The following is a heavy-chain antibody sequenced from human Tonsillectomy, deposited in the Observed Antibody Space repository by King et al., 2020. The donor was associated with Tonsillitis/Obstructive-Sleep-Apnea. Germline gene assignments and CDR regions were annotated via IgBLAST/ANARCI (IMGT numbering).Heavy chain of an antibody. V-gene: IGHV3-23*04. CDR1: GFTFSSYA. CDR3: AKVLGYCSSTSCYSGWYFDL. D-gene: IGHD2-2*02. CDR2: ISGRGGST. Sequence: VQLVESGGGLVQPGGSLRLSCAASGFTFSSYAMSWVRQAPGKGLEWVSAISGRGGSTYFADSVKGRFTISRDNSKNTLYLQMNSLIAEDTAVYYCAKVLGYCSSTSCYSGWYFDLWGRGTLVTVSS. J-gene: IGHJ2*01.